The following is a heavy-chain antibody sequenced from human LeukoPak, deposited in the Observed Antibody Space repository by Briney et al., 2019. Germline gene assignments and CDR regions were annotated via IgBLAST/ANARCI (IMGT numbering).Heavy chain of an antibody. CDR3: ARDIGVGTSKGFDY. Sequence: PSETLSLTCTDSGGSINVDYWSWVRQSAEKGLEWIGRISATGATAYNPSLQSRLTTSVDTSKNQFSLKLNSVTAAHTAVYYCARDIGVGTSKGFDYWGQGALVTVSS. J-gene: IGHJ4*02. D-gene: IGHD1-26*01. CDR1: GGSINVDY. V-gene: IGHV4-4*07. CDR2: ISATGAT.